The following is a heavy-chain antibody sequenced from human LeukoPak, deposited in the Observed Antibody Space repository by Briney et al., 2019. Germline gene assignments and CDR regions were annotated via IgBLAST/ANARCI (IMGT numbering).Heavy chain of an antibody. Sequence: GGSLRLSCTTSGFSFNTYSMSWVRQAPGKGLEWVSAINDDTPYYTDSVKGRFTVSRDNSRDTLYLHSNSLRAEDTAIYYCAKEYDLWHEQGNWFETWGQGVLVTVSS. CDR1: GFSFNTYS. CDR3: AKEYDLWHEQGNWFET. CDR2: INDDTP. V-gene: IGHV3-23*01. D-gene: IGHD3-3*01. J-gene: IGHJ5*02.